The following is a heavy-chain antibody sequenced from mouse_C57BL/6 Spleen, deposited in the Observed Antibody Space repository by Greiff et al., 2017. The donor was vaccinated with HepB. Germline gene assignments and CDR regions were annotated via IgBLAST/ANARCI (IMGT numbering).Heavy chain of an antibody. CDR3: ASHNYYGSDSYAMDY. D-gene: IGHD1-1*01. V-gene: IGHV5-17*01. CDR2: ISSGSSTI. Sequence: EVNVVESGGGLVKPGGSLKLSCAASGFTFSDYGMHWVRQAPEKGLEWVAYISSGSSTIYYADTVKGRFTISSDNAKNTRFLQMTSLSSEDTAMYYCASHNYYGSDSYAMDYWGQGTSVTVSS. CDR1: GFTFSDYG. J-gene: IGHJ4*01.